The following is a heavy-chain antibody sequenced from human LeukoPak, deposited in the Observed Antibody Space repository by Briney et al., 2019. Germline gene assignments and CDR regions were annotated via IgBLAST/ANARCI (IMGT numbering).Heavy chain of an antibody. CDR1: GYTLTELS. J-gene: IGHJ4*02. CDR3: AGVAVAGTLKSYFDY. V-gene: IGHV1-24*01. D-gene: IGHD6-19*01. CDR2: FDPEDGET. Sequence: ASVKVSCKVSGYTLTELSMHWVRQAPGKGLEWVGGFDPEDGETIYAQKFQGRVTMTRDTSISTAYMVLSRLRSDDTAVYYCAGVAVAGTLKSYFDYWGQGTLVTVSS.